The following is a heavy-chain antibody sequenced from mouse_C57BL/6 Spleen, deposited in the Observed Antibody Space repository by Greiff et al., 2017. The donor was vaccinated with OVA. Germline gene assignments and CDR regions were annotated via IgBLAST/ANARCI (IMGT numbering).Heavy chain of an antibody. J-gene: IGHJ3*01. CDR3: ARVDDGYYDWFAY. Sequence: EVKLLESGPGLVKPSQSLSLTCSVTGYSITSGYYWNWIRQFPGNKLEWMGYISYDGSNNYNPSLKNRISITRDTSKNQFFLKLNSVTTEDTATYYCARVDDGYYDWFAYWGQGTLVTVSA. CDR2: ISYDGSN. D-gene: IGHD2-3*01. V-gene: IGHV3-6*01. CDR1: GYSITSGYY.